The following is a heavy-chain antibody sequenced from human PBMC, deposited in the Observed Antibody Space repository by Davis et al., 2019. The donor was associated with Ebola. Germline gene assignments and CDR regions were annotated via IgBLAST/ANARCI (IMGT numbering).Heavy chain of an antibody. Sequence: ASVKVSCKASGYTFTSYAMHWVRQAPGQRLEWMGWINAGNGNTKYSEKFQGRVTVTSDTSASTAYMELSSLRSEDTAVYYCASIVVSMEAFDIWGQGTMVTVSS. CDR2: INAGNGNT. V-gene: IGHV1-3*01. J-gene: IGHJ3*02. CDR3: ASIVVSMEAFDI. D-gene: IGHD2-2*01. CDR1: GYTFTSYA.